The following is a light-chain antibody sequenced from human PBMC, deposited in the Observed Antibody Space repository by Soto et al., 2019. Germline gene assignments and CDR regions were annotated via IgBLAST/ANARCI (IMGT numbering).Light chain of an antibody. V-gene: IGKV3-20*01. J-gene: IGKJ5*01. CDR2: GTS. Sequence: VFTLSLGTLSLSRGERATLSCRASERIYSAYLGWYQQKPGQAPRLLIYGTSSRATGIPDRFSGSGSGTDFTLTISRLEPEDFAVYYCQQYGNSPITFGQGTRLEI. CDR1: ERIYSAY. CDR3: QQYGNSPIT.